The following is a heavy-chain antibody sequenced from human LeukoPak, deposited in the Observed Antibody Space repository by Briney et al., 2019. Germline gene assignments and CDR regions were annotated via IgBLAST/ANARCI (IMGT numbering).Heavy chain of an antibody. J-gene: IGHJ4*02. D-gene: IGHD6-13*01. CDR1: AGSISNYY. Sequence: SETLSLTCTVSAGSISNYYWSWIRQPPGKGLEWIGYISYSGSTNYNPSLKSRVTISVDTPKNQFSLKLSSVTAADTAVYYCARLGPAAGTSFDYWGQGTLVTVSS. CDR3: ARLGPAAGTSFDY. CDR2: ISYSGST. V-gene: IGHV4-59*08.